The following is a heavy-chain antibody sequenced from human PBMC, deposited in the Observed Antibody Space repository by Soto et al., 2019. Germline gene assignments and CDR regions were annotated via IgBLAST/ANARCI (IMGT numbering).Heavy chain of an antibody. CDR2: ISSSGSTI. CDR1: GFAVDIYE. V-gene: IGHV3-48*03. Sequence: LSCAASGFAVDIYEMNLFLRAPGKGLEWVSYISSSGSTIYYADSVKGRFTISRDNAKNSLYLKMNSLRAEDTAVYYCARVHGYSRRFKNCLEHWGKGNMVSVSS. D-gene: IGHD6-13*01. CDR3: ARVHGYSRRFKNCLEH. J-gene: IGHJ4*02.